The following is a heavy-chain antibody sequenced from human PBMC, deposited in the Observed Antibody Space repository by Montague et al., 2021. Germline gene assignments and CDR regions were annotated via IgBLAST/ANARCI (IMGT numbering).Heavy chain of an antibody. Sequence: CAISGDSVSSNDATWNWIRQSPSRGLEWLGRTYYRSKWYNEYAISVKSRITVNPDTSKNQFPLLLNSVTPEDTAVYYYARGWQKRFDPWGQGTLVTVSS. CDR3: ARGWQKRFDP. V-gene: IGHV6-1*01. D-gene: IGHD5-24*01. J-gene: IGHJ5*02. CDR2: TYYRSKWYN. CDR1: GDSVSSNDAT.